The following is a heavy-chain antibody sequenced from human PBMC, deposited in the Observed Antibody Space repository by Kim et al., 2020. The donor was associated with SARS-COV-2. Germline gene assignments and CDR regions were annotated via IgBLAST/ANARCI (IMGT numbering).Heavy chain of an antibody. CDR2: INHSGST. V-gene: IGHV4-34*01. CDR1: GGSFSGYY. D-gene: IGHD3-22*01. CDR3: ARGRGDYYDSCGYYSVFD. Sequence: SETLSLTCAVYGGSFSGYYWSWIRQPPGKGLEWIWEINHSGSTNYNPSLKSRVTISVDTSKNQFSLKLKSVTAADTDASYCARGRGDYYDSCGYYSVFD. J-gene: IGHJ3*02.